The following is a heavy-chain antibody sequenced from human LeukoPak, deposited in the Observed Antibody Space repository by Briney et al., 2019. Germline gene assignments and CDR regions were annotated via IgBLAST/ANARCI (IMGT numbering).Heavy chain of an antibody. CDR3: AAPGIVAAGTDRGFDY. Sequence: SETLSLTCTVSGGSPTNYYWSWIRQPPGKAMGWIGFIYYSGSTNYHPSLQSRVTISVDPSKSQCSLRLTSLTPADTAVYYCAAPGIVAAGTDRGFDYWGQGSLVTVSS. CDR2: IYYSGST. CDR1: GGSPTNYY. D-gene: IGHD6-13*01. V-gene: IGHV4-59*01. J-gene: IGHJ4*02.